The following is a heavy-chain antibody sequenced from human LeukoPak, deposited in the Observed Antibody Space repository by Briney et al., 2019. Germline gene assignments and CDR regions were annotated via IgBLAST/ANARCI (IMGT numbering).Heavy chain of an antibody. J-gene: IGHJ4*02. D-gene: IGHD1-26*01. V-gene: IGHV4-59*01. CDR2: IYYSGST. CDR1: GGSISSYY. Sequence: PSETLSLTCPASGGSISSYYWSWLRQPPGKGLEWIGDIYYSGSTNYNPSLKSRVTISVDTSKNQFSLKLSSVTAADTAVYYGARGGATRFYFDYWGQGTLVTVSS. CDR3: ARGGATRFYFDY.